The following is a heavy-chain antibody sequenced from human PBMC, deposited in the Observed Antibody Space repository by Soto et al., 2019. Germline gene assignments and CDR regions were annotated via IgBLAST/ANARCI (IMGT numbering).Heavy chain of an antibody. CDR3: ARTFDTITRNFDY. V-gene: IGHV3-30-3*01. CDR1: EFSFSSYA. Sequence: PGGSLRLSCAASEFSFSSYARHWVRQSPGKGLEWVAVISINGNSHHYPYSVKDRFTISKDNSKNTPLLQMNNFRPEDTAVYYCARTFDTITRNFDYWGQGTLVTVSS. J-gene: IGHJ4*02. D-gene: IGHD3-9*01. CDR2: ISINGNSH.